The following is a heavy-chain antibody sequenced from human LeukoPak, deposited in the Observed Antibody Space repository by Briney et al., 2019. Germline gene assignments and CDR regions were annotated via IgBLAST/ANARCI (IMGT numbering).Heavy chain of an antibody. CDR2: IGTAGDT. V-gene: IGHV3-13*01. Sequence: GGSLRLSCAASGFTFSSYDMHWVRQATGKGLEWVSAIGTAGDTYYPGSVKGRFTISRENAKNSLYLQMNSLRAEDTAVYYCAREGMGATRSSFDYWGQGTLVTVSS. CDR3: AREGMGATRSSFDY. CDR1: GFTFSSYD. J-gene: IGHJ4*02. D-gene: IGHD1-26*01.